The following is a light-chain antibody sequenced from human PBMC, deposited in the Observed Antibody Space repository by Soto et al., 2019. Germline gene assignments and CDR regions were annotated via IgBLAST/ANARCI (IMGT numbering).Light chain of an antibody. V-gene: IGKV1-5*01. CDR3: QQYNDYWWT. CDR1: QTINGW. Sequence: DIQMTQSPSTLSASVGDRVTITCRASQTINGWLAWYQQKPGKAPKLLIYDASSLESGVPSRFSGSGSGTEFTLTISSLQPDDFATYYCQQYNDYWWTFGQGTKVDIK. CDR2: DAS. J-gene: IGKJ1*01.